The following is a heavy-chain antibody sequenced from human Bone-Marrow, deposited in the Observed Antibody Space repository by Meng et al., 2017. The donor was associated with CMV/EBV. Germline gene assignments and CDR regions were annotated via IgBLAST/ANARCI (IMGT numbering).Heavy chain of an antibody. J-gene: IGHJ6*02. Sequence: GGSLRLSCAASRFTFSSYWMSWVRQAPGKGLEWVANIKQDGSEKYYVDSVKGRFTISRDNAKNSLYLQMNNLRPEDTAVYYCARDQPEFSNVYIYYYYGMDVWGQGTTVTVSS. CDR1: RFTFSSYW. D-gene: IGHD6-25*01. V-gene: IGHV3-7*01. CDR2: IKQDGSEK. CDR3: ARDQPEFSNVYIYYYYGMDV.